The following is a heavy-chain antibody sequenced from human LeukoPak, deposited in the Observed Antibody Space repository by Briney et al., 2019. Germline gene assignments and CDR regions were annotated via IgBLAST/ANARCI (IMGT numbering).Heavy chain of an antibody. CDR2: ISYDGTNK. CDR1: GFTFSNHA. CDR3: ARRSFCSGDRCQLYYYYAMDV. Sequence: GGSLRLSCAASGFTFSNHAMHWVRQAPGKGLEWMAVISYDGTNKYNADSVKGRFTISRDNSKNTLYLQMNSLRPEDTAVYYCARRSFCSGDRCQLYYYYAMDVWGQGTTVTVSS. D-gene: IGHD2-15*01. J-gene: IGHJ6*02. V-gene: IGHV3-30-3*01.